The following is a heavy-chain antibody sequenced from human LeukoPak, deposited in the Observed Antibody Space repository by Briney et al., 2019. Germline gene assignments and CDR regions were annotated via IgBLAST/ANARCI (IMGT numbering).Heavy chain of an antibody. J-gene: IGHJ4*02. CDR2: ISAYNGNT. D-gene: IGHD4-17*01. Sequence: ASVKVSCKASGGTFSNNAISWVRQAPGQGLEWMGWISAYNGNTDYAQKLQGRVTMTTDTSTSTAYMELRSLRSDDTAVYYCTRVTQTDYDFDYWGQGTLVTVSS. CDR3: TRVTQTDYDFDY. CDR1: GGTFSNNA. V-gene: IGHV1-18*01.